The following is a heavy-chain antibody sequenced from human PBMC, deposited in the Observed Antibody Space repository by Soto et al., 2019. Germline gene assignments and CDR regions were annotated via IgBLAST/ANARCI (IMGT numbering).Heavy chain of an antibody. CDR3: TTGSVEGV. J-gene: IGHJ6*02. Sequence: ESGGGLVKPGGSLRLSCAGSGFSFSNAWMNWVRQAPGKGLEWVGRIKRKIDGEATDYAAPVKGRFTVSGDDSKSALYLHMNSLKGDDTAVYYCTTGSVEGVWGQGTTVTVSS. V-gene: IGHV3-15*07. D-gene: IGHD2-15*01. CDR2: IKRKIDGEAT. CDR1: GFSFSNAW.